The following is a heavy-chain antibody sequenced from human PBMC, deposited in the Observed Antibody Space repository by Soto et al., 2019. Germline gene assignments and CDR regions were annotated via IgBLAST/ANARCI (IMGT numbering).Heavy chain of an antibody. V-gene: IGHV3-23*01. J-gene: IGHJ4*02. CDR2: ISASSDST. CDR3: AKAMSGFNYGNFDY. D-gene: IGHD5-18*01. CDR1: GFTFSIYA. Sequence: EVQLLESGGGLVQPGGSLRLSCAASGFTFSIYAMGWVRQAPGKGLEWVSTISASSDSTYYADSVKGRFTISRDISRNTLYLQMNSLRAGDTSMYYCAKAMSGFNYGNFDYWGQGTLVTVSS.